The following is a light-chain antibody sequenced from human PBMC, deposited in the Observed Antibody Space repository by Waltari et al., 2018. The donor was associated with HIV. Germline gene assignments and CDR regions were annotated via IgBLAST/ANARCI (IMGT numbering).Light chain of an antibody. CDR3: RSYAGNFFV. V-gene: IGLV2-11*01. J-gene: IGLJ1*01. CDR1: SSAVGGFAF. CDR2: DVG. Sequence: QSALTQPRSVSGSPGKSVTISCIGTSSAVGGFAFVSWYQQHPGKAPKLMIYDVGKRPSGVPARFSGSKSGNTASLTISGLQAEDEADYFCRSYAGNFFVFGTGTQVSVL.